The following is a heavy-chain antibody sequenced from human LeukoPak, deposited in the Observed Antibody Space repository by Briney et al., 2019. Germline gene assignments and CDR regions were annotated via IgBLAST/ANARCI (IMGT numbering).Heavy chain of an antibody. V-gene: IGHV1-2*02. Sequence: GASVKVSCKASGYTFTGYYMHWVRQAPGQGLEWMGWINPNSGGTNYARKFQGRVTMTRDTSINTAYMELSSLRSDDMAVYYCARSITTTGGANNWGQGTLVTVSS. CDR2: INPNSGGT. D-gene: IGHD4/OR15-4a*01. CDR3: ARSITTTGGANN. CDR1: GYTFTGYY. J-gene: IGHJ4*02.